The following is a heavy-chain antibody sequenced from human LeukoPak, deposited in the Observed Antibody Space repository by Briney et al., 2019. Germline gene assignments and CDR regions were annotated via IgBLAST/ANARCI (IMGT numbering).Heavy chain of an antibody. CDR1: GHSINSDYY. J-gene: IGHJ6*04. CDR3: ARHPSMTTVVMDV. D-gene: IGHD4-23*01. CDR2: IYYSGST. Sequence: SSETLSLTCTVSGHSINSDYYWAWVRQPPGKGLEWIGSIYYSGSTYYNPSLKSRVTISVDTSKNQFSLKLSSVTAADTAMYYCARHPSMTTVVMDVWGKGTTVTVSS. V-gene: IGHV4-38-2*02.